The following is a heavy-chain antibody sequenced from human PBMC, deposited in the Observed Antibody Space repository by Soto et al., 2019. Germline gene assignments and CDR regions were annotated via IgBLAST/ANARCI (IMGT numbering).Heavy chain of an antibody. D-gene: IGHD1-26*01. CDR1: GFTFSDSY. CDR3: ARGGRPDF. J-gene: IGHJ3*01. V-gene: IGHV3-11*01. CDR2: ISSSGDST. Sequence: QVRLVESGGGLVKPGGSLRLSCVASGFTFSDSYMSWIRQAPGKGLERLSYISSSGDSTHYEDSVKGRINISRDNAKNSLYLQMNSLRVEDTAVYYCARGGRPDFWGQGTMVTVSS.